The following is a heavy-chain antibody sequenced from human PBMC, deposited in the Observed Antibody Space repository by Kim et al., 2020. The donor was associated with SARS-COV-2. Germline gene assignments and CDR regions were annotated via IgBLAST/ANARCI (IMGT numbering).Heavy chain of an antibody. J-gene: IGHJ6*02. V-gene: IGHV3-7*03. CDR2: IKQDGSEK. D-gene: IGHD3-9*01. Sequence: GGSLRLSCAASGFTFSSYWMSWVRQAPGKGLEWVANIKQDGSEKYYVDSVKGRFTISRDNAKNSLYLQMNSLRAEDTAVYYCARGIWSALPLRYFDWSPGYYGMDVWGQGTTVTISS. CDR3: ARGIWSALPLRYFDWSPGYYGMDV. CDR1: GFTFSSYW.